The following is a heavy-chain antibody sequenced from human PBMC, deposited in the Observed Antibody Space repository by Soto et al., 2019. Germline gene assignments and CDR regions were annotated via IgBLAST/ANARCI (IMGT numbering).Heavy chain of an antibody. Sequence: GGSLRLSCAASGFTFSNAWMSWVRQAPGKGLEWVGRIKSKTDGGTTDYAAPVKGRFTISRDDSKNTLSLQMSSLKTEDTAVYYCTTARGTYDVEYFQHWGQGTLVTVSS. CDR1: GFTFSNAW. V-gene: IGHV3-15*01. CDR3: TTARGTYDVEYFQH. D-gene: IGHD5-12*01. J-gene: IGHJ1*01. CDR2: IKSKTDGGTT.